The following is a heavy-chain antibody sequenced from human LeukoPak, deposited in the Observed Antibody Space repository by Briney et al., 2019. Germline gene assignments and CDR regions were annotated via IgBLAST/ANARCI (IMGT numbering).Heavy chain of an antibody. D-gene: IGHD3-3*01. CDR1: GFTFRNYG. V-gene: IGHV3-23*01. CDR2: IDASGGTT. J-gene: IGHJ4*02. CDR3: ARDGFTIFGVVTN. Sequence: QPGGSLRLSCAASGFTFRNYGMGWVRQVPGKGLEWVSSIDASGGTTHYADSVKGRFTTSRNNSKNTLYLQMNSLTAEDTAVYYCARDGFTIFGVVTNWGQGTLVTVSS.